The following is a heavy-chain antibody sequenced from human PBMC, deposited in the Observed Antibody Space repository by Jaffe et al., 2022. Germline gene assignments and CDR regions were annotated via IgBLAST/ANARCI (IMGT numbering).Heavy chain of an antibody. CDR2: MNPNSGNT. V-gene: IGHV1-8*01. Sequence: QVQLVQSGAEVKKPGASVKVSCKASGYTFTSYDINWVRQATGQGLEWMGWMNPNSGNTGYAQKFQGRVTMTRNTSISTAYMELSSLRSEDTAVYYCAIASREYGAPPAEYFQHWGQGTLVTVSS. D-gene: IGHD3-10*01. J-gene: IGHJ1*01. CDR3: AIASREYGAPPAEYFQH. CDR1: GYTFTSYD.